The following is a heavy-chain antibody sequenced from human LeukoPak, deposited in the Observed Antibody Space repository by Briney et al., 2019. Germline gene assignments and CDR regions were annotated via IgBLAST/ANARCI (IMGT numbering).Heavy chain of an antibody. CDR1: GGTFSSYA. CDR3: ARDEGYSSRWYYFDY. J-gene: IGHJ4*02. D-gene: IGHD6-13*01. CDR2: IIPILGTA. Sequence: CSVKVSCKASGGTFSSYASSGVRQAPGQGRDGMGGIIPILGTANYAQKFQGRVTITADKCTSTAYMELTSLRPEDTALYYCARDEGYSSRWYYFDYWGQGTLVRVSS. V-gene: IGHV1-69*06.